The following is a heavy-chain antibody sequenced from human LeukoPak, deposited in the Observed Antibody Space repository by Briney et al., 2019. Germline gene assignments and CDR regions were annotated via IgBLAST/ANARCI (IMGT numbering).Heavy chain of an antibody. J-gene: IGHJ4*02. CDR1: GGSISSSSYY. Sequence: SETLSLTCTVSGGSISSSSYYWGWIRQPPGKGLEWIGEINHSGSTNYNPSLKSRVTISVDTSKNQFSLKLSSVTAADTAVYYCARGSSRGFGVVIIRLYFDYWGQGTLVTVSS. V-gene: IGHV4-39*07. D-gene: IGHD3-3*01. CDR3: ARGSSRGFGVVIIRLYFDY. CDR2: INHSGST.